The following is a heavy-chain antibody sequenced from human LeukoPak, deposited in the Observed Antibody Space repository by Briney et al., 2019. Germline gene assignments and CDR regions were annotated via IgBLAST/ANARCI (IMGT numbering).Heavy chain of an antibody. V-gene: IGHV1-18*01. D-gene: IGHD3-10*01. CDR2: ISAYNGNT. Sequence: GASVKVSCTASGYTFTRYGISWVRQRPGQGLEWMGWISAYNGNTNYAQKLQGRVTMTTDTSKSTAYMELRSLRSDDTAVYYCARVTTVRGDESPDWFDPWGQGTLVTVSS. J-gene: IGHJ5*02. CDR1: GYTFTRYG. CDR3: ARVTTVRGDESPDWFDP.